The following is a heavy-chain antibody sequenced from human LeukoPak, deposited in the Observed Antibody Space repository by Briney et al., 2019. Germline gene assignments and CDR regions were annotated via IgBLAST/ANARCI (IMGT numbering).Heavy chain of an antibody. CDR3: ASEEVITGDDY. D-gene: IGHD7-27*01. V-gene: IGHV4-34*01. CDR2: INHSGST. J-gene: IGHJ4*02. CDR1: GGSFSGYY. Sequence: SETLSLTCAVYGGSFSGYYWSWIRQPPGKGLEWIGEINHSGSTDYSPSLKSRVTISVDTSKNQFSLKLSSVTAADTAVYYCASEEVITGDDYWGQGTLVTVSS.